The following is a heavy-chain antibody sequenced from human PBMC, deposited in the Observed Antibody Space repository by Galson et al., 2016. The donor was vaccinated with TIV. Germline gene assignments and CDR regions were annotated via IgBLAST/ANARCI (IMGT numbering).Heavy chain of an antibody. Sequence: SLRLSCAASGFTFSNYGMDWVRQAPGKGLEWVAVIAYDGSYKHYAGSVKGRFTVSRDNSKTTLDLQMNSLGAEDTALYYCAKEENSGYYPNDAFDFWGQGTMVTVS. CDR2: IAYDGSYK. V-gene: IGHV3-30*18. CDR3: AKEENSGYYPNDAFDF. J-gene: IGHJ3*01. D-gene: IGHD3-3*01. CDR1: GFTFSNYG.